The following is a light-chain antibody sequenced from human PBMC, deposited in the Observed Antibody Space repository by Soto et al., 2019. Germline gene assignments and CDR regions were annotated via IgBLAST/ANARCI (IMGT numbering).Light chain of an antibody. CDR2: AAS. J-gene: IGKJ3*01. CDR3: QQPSGNPFA. V-gene: IGKV1-9*01. CDR1: QGISSY. Sequence: IQLTQSPSSLSASVGDRVTITCRASQGISSYLAWYQQKPGKAPDLLIYAASSLQSGVPSRFSGSGSGTDFTLTITSLQPEDFATYYCQQPSGNPFAFGPGTKVDVK.